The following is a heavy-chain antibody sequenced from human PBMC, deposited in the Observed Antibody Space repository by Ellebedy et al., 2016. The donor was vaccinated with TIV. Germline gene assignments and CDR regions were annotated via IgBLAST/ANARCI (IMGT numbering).Heavy chain of an antibody. CDR3: AKMGKIVGTAATGVRARAFDI. V-gene: IGHV3-7*03. J-gene: IGHJ3*02. Sequence: PGGSLRLSCAASGFTFSDYWMSWVRQAPGKGLECVANIKPDGSETYYVDSVKGRFTISRDNAKKSLYLQMSSMRAEDTAVYYCAKMGKIVGTAATGVRARAFDIWGKGTRVAFSS. D-gene: IGHD2-2*01. CDR2: IKPDGSET. CDR1: GFTFSDYW.